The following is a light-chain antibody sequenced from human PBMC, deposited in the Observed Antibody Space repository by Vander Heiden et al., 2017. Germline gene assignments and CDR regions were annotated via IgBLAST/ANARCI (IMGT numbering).Light chain of an antibody. CDR1: NMGSKS. CDR3: QVWDSSSDHYV. Sequence: YVLPPPPSASVTPGKTARMTCGGKNMGSKSVHWYQQKPGQAPVLVVYDDSDRPSGIPERFSGSNSGNTATLTISRVEAGDEADYYCQVWDSSSDHYVFGTGTKVTVL. J-gene: IGLJ1*01. V-gene: IGLV3-21*03. CDR2: DDS.